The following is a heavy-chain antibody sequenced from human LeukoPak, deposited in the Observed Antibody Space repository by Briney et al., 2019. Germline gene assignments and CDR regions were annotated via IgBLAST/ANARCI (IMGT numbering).Heavy chain of an antibody. D-gene: IGHD3-10*01. V-gene: IGHV5-51*01. J-gene: IGHJ5*02. CDR3: ARQPGAGWFDP. CDR1: GYSFTSSW. CDR2: INPGDSDT. Sequence: GESLKISCQASGYSFTSSWIGWARQLPGKGLEWMAIINPGDSDTRYSPSFQGQVTISADKSISTVYLQWGSLKASDTAMYYCARQPGAGWFDPWGQGTLVTVSS.